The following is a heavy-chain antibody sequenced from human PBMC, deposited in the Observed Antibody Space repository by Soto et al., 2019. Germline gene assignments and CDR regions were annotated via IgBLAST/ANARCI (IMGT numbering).Heavy chain of an antibody. CDR1: GYTFTSYA. CDR2: INAYNGNT. J-gene: IGHJ4*02. CDR3: ARALEWELGSNDY. V-gene: IGHV1-3*01. D-gene: IGHD1-26*01. Sequence: GASVKVSCKASGYTFTSYAMHWVRQAPGQRLEWMGWINAYNGNTKYTQKLQGRVTITRDTSTSTAYMELRSLRSDDTAVYYCARALEWELGSNDYWGQGTLVTVSS.